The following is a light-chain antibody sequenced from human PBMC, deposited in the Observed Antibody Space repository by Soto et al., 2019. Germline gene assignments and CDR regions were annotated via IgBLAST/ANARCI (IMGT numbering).Light chain of an antibody. CDR1: QTVTNNY. CDR3: HQSSNWPLT. J-gene: IGKJ4*01. Sequence: EIVLTQSPGTLSLSPGERATLSCRASQTVTNNYLACYQQNPGEAPRLLLHAATRRATGTPGRFSGSGSGTDFTLTISRLESDDFAVYYCHQSSNWPLTFGGGTKVEIK. CDR2: AAT. V-gene: IGKV3-20*01.